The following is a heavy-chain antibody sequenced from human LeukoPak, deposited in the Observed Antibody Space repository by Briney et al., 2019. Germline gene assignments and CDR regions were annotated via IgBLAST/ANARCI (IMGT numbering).Heavy chain of an antibody. V-gene: IGHV1-2*02. Sequence: GASVKVSCKASGYTFTGYYMHWVRQAPGQGLEWMGWINPNSGGTNYAQKFQGRGTMTRDTSISTAYMELSRLRSDDTAVYYCASGLTRRKTDYYYYYYMDVWGKGTTVTVSS. CDR3: ASGLTRRKTDYYYYYYMDV. CDR1: GYTFTGYY. J-gene: IGHJ6*03. D-gene: IGHD1-14*01. CDR2: INPNSGGT.